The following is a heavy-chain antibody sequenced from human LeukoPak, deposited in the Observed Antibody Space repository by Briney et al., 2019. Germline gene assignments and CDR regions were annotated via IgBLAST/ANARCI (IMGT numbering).Heavy chain of an antibody. Sequence: GGSLRLSCAASGFTFSSYAMHWVRQAPGKGLEWVAVISYDGSNKYYADSVKGRFTISRDNSKNTLYLQMNSLRAEDTAVYYCARDGLRSYAFDIWGQGTMVTVSS. CDR2: ISYDGSNK. CDR3: ARDGLRSYAFDI. J-gene: IGHJ3*02. D-gene: IGHD3-3*01. V-gene: IGHV3-30*04. CDR1: GFTFSSYA.